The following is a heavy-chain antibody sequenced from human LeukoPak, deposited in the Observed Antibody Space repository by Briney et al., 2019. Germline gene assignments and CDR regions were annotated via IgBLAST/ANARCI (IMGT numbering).Heavy chain of an antibody. J-gene: IGHJ6*02. CDR3: ARDTCSGGSCYYYYGMDA. V-gene: IGHV3-21*01. CDR1: GFTFSSYS. D-gene: IGHD2-15*01. Sequence: GGSLRLSCAASGFTFSSYSMNWARQAPGKGLEWVSSISSSSSYIYYADSVKGRFTISRDNAKNSLYLQMNSLRAEDTAVYYCARDTCSGGSCYYYYGMDAWGQGTTVTVSS. CDR2: ISSSSSYI.